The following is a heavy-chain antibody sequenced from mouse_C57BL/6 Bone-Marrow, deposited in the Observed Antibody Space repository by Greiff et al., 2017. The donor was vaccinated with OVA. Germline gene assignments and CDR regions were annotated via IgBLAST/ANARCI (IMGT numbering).Heavy chain of an antibody. Sequence: VQLQQSGAELVKPGASVKLSCKASGYTFTEYTIHWVKQRSGQGLEWIGWFYPGSGSIKYNEKFKDKATLTADKSSSTVYMELSRLTSEDSAVYFCARHEDRYYGSRYYAMDYWGQGTSVTVSS. D-gene: IGHD1-1*01. V-gene: IGHV1-62-2*01. CDR1: GYTFTEYT. CDR3: ARHEDRYYGSRYYAMDY. J-gene: IGHJ4*01. CDR2: FYPGSGSI.